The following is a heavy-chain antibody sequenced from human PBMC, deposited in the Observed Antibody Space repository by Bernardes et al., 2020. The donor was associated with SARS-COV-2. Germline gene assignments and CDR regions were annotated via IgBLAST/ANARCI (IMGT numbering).Heavy chain of an antibody. CDR2: MYDSGST. Sequence: SETLSLTCTVSGGSISRYYWSWIRQAPGKGLEWIGYMYDSGSTNYNPSLKSRVTISVDTSKNQFSLKLSSVTAADTAVYYCARQDIGAIFGVVITPAGMDVWGQGTTVTVSS. CDR3: ARQDIGAIFGVVITPAGMDV. CDR1: GGSISRYY. D-gene: IGHD3-3*01. V-gene: IGHV4-59*08. J-gene: IGHJ6*02.